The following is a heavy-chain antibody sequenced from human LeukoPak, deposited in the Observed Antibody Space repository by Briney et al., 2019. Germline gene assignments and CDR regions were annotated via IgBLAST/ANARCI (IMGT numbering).Heavy chain of an antibody. CDR2: INHSGST. Sequence: SETLSLTCAVYGGSFSGYYWSWIRQPPGKGLEWIGEINHSGSTNYNPSLKSRVTISVDTSKNQFSLKLSSVTAADTAVYYCASLTDIVVVPATNWFDSWGQGTLVTVSS. V-gene: IGHV4-34*01. J-gene: IGHJ5*01. D-gene: IGHD2-2*01. CDR3: ASLTDIVVVPATNWFDS. CDR1: GGSFSGYY.